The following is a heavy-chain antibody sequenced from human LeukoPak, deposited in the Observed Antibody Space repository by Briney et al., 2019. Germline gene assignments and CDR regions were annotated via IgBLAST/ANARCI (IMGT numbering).Heavy chain of an antibody. D-gene: IGHD6-13*01. V-gene: IGHV3-23*01. J-gene: IGHJ4*02. CDR1: GFTFSSYG. CDR2: ISGSGGST. Sequence: PGGSLRLSCAASGFTFSSYGMHWVRQAPGKGLEWVSAISGSGGSTYYADSVKGRFTISRDNSKNTLYLQMNSLRAEDTAVYYCARSNTPQRYSSSWYVGWGQGTLVTVSS. CDR3: ARSNTPQRYSSSWYVG.